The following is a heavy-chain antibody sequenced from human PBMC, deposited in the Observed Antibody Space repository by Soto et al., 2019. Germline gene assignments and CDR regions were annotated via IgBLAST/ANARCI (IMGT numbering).Heavy chain of an antibody. Sequence: QVQLVESGGGVVQPGRSLRLSCAASGFTFSSYGMHWVRQAPGKGLEWVAVISYDGSNKYYADSVKGRFTISRDNSKNKLYLQMNSLRAEDTAVYYCAKDQYCISTSCYLAYYGMDVWGQGTTVTVSS. CDR2: ISYDGSNK. D-gene: IGHD2-2*01. J-gene: IGHJ6*02. V-gene: IGHV3-30*18. CDR1: GFTFSSYG. CDR3: AKDQYCISTSCYLAYYGMDV.